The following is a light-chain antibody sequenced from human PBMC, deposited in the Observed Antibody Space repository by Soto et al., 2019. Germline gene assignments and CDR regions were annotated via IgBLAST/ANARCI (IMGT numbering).Light chain of an antibody. V-gene: IGLV1-44*01. CDR3: QAYDYSLTASV. J-gene: IGLJ3*02. CDR2: TNT. CDR1: SSNIGTNS. Sequence: QSVLTQPPSASGTPGQRVTISCSGSSSNIGTNSVNWYQQLPGTAPRLLIYTNTQRPSGVPERFSGSKSGTSASLAITGLQAEDEADYYCQAYDYSLTASVFGGGTKVTVL.